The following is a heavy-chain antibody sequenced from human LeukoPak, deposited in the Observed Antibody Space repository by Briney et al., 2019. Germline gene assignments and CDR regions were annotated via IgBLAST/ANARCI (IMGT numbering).Heavy chain of an antibody. CDR3: ARGWAFDFAGYYFALGY. CDR2: MNPNSGNT. V-gene: IGHV1-8*01. Sequence: ASVKVSCKASGYTFTSYDINWVRQATGQGLEWMGWMNPNSGNTGYTQKFQGRVTMTRDTAISTAYMELRRLTSDDTAVYYCARGWAFDFAGYYFALGYWGQGTLVTVSS. D-gene: IGHD3-22*01. J-gene: IGHJ4*02. CDR1: GYTFTSYD.